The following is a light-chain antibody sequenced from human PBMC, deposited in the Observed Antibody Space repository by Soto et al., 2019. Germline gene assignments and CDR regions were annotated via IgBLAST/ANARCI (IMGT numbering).Light chain of an antibody. CDR3: QQYGSSPQWT. Sequence: EIVLTQSPGTLSLSPGERATLSCRASQSISSGQLAWYQQKPGQAPRLLIYGASSRATGIPDRFSGSGSGTDFTLTISRLEPEDFAVFYCQQYGSSPQWTFGQGTKVDIK. CDR1: QSISSGQ. CDR2: GAS. V-gene: IGKV3-20*01. J-gene: IGKJ1*01.